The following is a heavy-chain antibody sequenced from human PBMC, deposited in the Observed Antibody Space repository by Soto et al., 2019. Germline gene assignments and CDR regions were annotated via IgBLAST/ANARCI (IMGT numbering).Heavy chain of an antibody. CDR3: ARDWGYGPGSSVNHYLDY. CDR1: GFTFCSYC. CDR2: IKRDASEK. D-gene: IGHD3-10*01. J-gene: IGHJ4*01. V-gene: IGHV3-7*01. Sequence: PGGSLRLSCAASGFTFCSYCMILFRQAPGKGLEWLVTIKRDASEKKYVESVKGRFTMSRDNAKNSLYRKMDSVRGEDTAVYYCARDWGYGPGSSVNHYLDYWGHGTLVTVSS.